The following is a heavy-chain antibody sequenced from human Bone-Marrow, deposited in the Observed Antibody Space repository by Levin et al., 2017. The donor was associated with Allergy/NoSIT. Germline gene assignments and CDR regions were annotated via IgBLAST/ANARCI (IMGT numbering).Heavy chain of an antibody. CDR1: GFTLSDNY. V-gene: IGHV3-11*01. CDR2: FSASGDTI. Sequence: AGGSLRLSCVASGFTLSDNYMSWIRQGPGKKLEWIAYFSASGDTIYHADSVTGRFTISRDNAKKSLYLQMNSLRAEDTAIYYCASLYGVGNRFDVWGQGTLVTVSS. J-gene: IGHJ3*01. CDR3: ASLYGVGNRFDV. D-gene: IGHD4-17*01.